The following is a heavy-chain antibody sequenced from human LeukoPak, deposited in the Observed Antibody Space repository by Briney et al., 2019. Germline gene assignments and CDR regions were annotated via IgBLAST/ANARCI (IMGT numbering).Heavy chain of an antibody. D-gene: IGHD2-21*01. CDR1: GVSMSDGGCY. Sequence: PSETLSLTCNVSGVSMSDGGCYWTWIRQRPGQDLDWIGYTFQSATTYYNPSLKSPATLSVDTSRDRFYINFASLTATDTSICSSARVAIVARHGVRGGFHRWGRGILVTVSS. V-gene: IGHV4-31*01. CDR3: ARVAIVARHGVRGGFHR. CDR2: TFQSATT. J-gene: IGHJ5*02.